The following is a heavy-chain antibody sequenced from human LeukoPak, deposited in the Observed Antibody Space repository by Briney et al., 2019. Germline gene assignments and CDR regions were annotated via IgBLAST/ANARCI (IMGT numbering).Heavy chain of an antibody. CDR3: ARESSGSYVGY. CDR1: GGSTSSGGYY. V-gene: IGHV4-30-2*01. Sequence: SQTLSLTCTVSGGSTSSGGYYWRWIRQPPGKGLEWIGYIYHSGSTYYNPSLKSRVTISVDRSKNQFSLKLSSVTAADTAVYYCARESSGSYVGYWGQGTLVTVSS. J-gene: IGHJ4*02. CDR2: IYHSGST. D-gene: IGHD1-26*01.